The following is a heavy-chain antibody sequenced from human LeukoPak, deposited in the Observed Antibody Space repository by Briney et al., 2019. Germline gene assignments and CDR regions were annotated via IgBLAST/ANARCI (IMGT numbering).Heavy chain of an antibody. CDR2: VSYSGST. D-gene: IGHD2-15*01. V-gene: IGHV4-31*03. J-gene: IGHJ4*02. CDR1: GGSISSGVYY. CDR3: ARIESMMVAATHAPDSFDY. Sequence: KSSETLSLTCTVPGGSISSGVYYWSWIRQHPGKGLEWIGYVSYSGSTYYSPSLKSRVSISADTSKSQFSLKLSSMTAADTAVYYCARIESMMVAATHAPDSFDYWGQGTLVTVSS.